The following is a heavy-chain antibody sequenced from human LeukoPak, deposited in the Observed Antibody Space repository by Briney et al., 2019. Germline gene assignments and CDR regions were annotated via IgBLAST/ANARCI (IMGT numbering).Heavy chain of an antibody. CDR3: VRAKEAYTYGRGAFDI. D-gene: IGHD5-18*01. Sequence: PGGSLRLSCAASGFTFSSYDIHWVRQVAGKGLEWASGIGTADDTYYLGSVKGRFTISRENAKNSLYLQMSSLRAGDTAVYYCVRAKEAYTYGRGAFDIWGRGTMVTVSS. CDR2: IGTADDT. V-gene: IGHV3-13*01. CDR1: GFTFSSYD. J-gene: IGHJ3*02.